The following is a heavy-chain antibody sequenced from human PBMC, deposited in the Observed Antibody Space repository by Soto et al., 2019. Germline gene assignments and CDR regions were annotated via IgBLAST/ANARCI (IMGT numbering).Heavy chain of an antibody. CDR1: GESISSSSHY. D-gene: IGHD3-22*01. Sequence: PSETLSLTCIVSGESISSSSHYWGWIRQPPGKGLEWIGSIYYSGRTYYNPSFKSRVTISIDTSKNQFSLKLSSVTATDTAVYYCARDMYYYDSSGYDYWGQGTLVTVSS. CDR3: ARDMYYYDSSGYDY. J-gene: IGHJ4*02. CDR2: IYYSGRT. V-gene: IGHV4-39*02.